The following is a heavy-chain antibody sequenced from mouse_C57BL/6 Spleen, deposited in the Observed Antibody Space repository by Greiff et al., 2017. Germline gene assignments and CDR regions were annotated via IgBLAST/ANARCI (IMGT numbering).Heavy chain of an antibody. V-gene: IGHV1-84*01. CDR1: GYTFTDYY. CDR3: ARREDYYGSSYPDWYFDV. CDR2: IYPGSGNT. J-gene: IGHJ1*03. Sequence: QVHVKQSGPELVKPGASVKISCKASGYTFTDYYINWVKQRPGQGLEWIGWIYPGSGNTKYNEKFKGKATLTVDTSSSTAYMQLSSLTSEDSAVYFCARREDYYGSSYPDWYFDVWGTGTTVTVSS. D-gene: IGHD1-1*01.